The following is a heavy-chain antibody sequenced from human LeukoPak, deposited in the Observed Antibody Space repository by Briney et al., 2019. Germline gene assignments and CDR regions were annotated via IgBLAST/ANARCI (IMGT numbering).Heavy chain of an antibody. CDR3: TTGAGYCSSTSCSDYYMDV. J-gene: IGHJ6*03. Sequence: GGSLRLSCAASGFTFSNAWMSWVRQAPGKGLEWVGRIKSKTDGGTTDYTAPVKGRFTIPRDDSKNTLYLQMNSLKTGDTAVYYCTTGAGYCSSTSCSDYYMDVWGKGTTVTVSS. V-gene: IGHV3-15*01. CDR2: IKSKTDGGTT. CDR1: GFTFSNAW. D-gene: IGHD2-2*01.